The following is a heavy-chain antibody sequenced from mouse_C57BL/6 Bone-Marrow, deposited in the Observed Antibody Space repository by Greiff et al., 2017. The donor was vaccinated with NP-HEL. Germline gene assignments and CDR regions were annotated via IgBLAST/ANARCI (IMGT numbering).Heavy chain of an antibody. CDR3: AGAGTGPWFAY. J-gene: IGHJ3*01. V-gene: IGHV12-3*01. CDR1: GFPITSGYY. Sequence: QVQLKESGPGLVKPSQSLFLTCSITGFPITSGYYWIWIRQSPGKPLEWMGYITHSGETFYNPSLQSPISITRETSKNQFFLQLNSVTTEDTAMYYCAGAGTGPWFAYWGQGTLVTVSA. CDR2: ITHSGET. D-gene: IGHD4-1*01.